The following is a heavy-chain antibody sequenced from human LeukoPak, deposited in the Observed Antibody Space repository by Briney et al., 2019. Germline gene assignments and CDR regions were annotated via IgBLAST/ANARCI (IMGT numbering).Heavy chain of an antibody. CDR3: ARRPVWFGVHYYGMDV. V-gene: IGHV7-4-1*02. D-gene: IGHD3-10*01. CDR2: INTNTGNP. CDR1: GYTFTSYA. J-gene: IGHJ6*02. Sequence: ASVKVSCKASGYTFTSYAMNWVRQAPGQGFEWMGWINTNTGNPTYAQGFTGRFVFSLDTSVSTAYLQISSLKAEDTAVYYCARRPVWFGVHYYGMDVWGQGTTVTVSS.